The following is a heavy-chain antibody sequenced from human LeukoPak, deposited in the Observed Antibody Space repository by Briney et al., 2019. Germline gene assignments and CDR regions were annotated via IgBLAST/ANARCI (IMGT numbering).Heavy chain of an antibody. D-gene: IGHD1-26*01. CDR1: GFAFSNYS. CDR2: ISYDGSKK. CDR3: ARAPWELTDYYYMDV. V-gene: IGHV3-30*05. Sequence: GGSLRLSCAASGFAFSNYSMNWVRQAPGKGLEWVGVISYDGSKKNYADSVKGRFTISRDSSKNTLYLQMNSLRGEDTAVYYCARAPWELTDYYYMDVWGKGTTVTVSS. J-gene: IGHJ6*03.